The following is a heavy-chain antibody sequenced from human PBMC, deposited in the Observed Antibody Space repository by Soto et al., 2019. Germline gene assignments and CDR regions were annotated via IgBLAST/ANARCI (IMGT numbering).Heavy chain of an antibody. CDR1: GSTFPSST. CDR2: INAPNGNT. CDR3: AIADYGDPDY. J-gene: IGHJ4*02. D-gene: IGHD4-17*01. V-gene: IGHV1-18*01. Sequence: QVQLVQSGAEVKKPGASVKVSCKASGSTFPSSTVSWVRQAPGQGLEWMGWINAPNGNTKYAQKFQGRRTMTTDPSTGTGYMELRSLRSDDTAIYFCAIADYGDPDYWGQGTLVTVSS.